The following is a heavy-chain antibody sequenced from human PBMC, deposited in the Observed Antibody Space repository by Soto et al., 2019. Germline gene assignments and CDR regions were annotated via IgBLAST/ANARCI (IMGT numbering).Heavy chain of an antibody. D-gene: IGHD2-2*01. J-gene: IGHJ6*02. CDR2: IDPGDSYT. Sequence: PGESLKISCKGSGYNFNSNWISWVRQMPGKGLEWMGRIDPGDSYTNYSPSFQGHVTISSDNSISTAYLQRSSLKASDTAMYYCARDIVVVPAAIVDYYYGMDVWGQGTTVTVSS. CDR3: ARDIVVVPAAIVDYYYGMDV. CDR1: GYNFNSNW. V-gene: IGHV5-10-1*01.